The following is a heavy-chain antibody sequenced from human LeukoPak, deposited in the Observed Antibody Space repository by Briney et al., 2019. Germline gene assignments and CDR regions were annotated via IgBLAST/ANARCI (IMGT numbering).Heavy chain of an antibody. V-gene: IGHV3-66*01. Sequence: GGSLRLSCAASGFIVSSNYMSWVRQAPGKGLEWVSVIYSGGSTYYADSVKGRFTISRDNSKNTLYLQMNSLRAEDTAVYYCARDQYYYGSGSYLVYWGQGTLVTVSS. CDR2: IYSGGST. J-gene: IGHJ4*02. CDR1: GFIVSSNY. D-gene: IGHD3-10*01. CDR3: ARDQYYYGSGSYLVY.